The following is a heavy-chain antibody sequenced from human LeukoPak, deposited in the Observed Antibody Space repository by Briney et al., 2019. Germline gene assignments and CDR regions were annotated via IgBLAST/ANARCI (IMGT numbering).Heavy chain of an antibody. CDR2: MYHSGTT. CDR3: ARQTGYMGIDY. Sequence: SETLSLTCNVSGFSITSGYYWGWIRQPPGKGLEWIGSMYHSGTTHVNPSFKSRVTISVDTSKNQFSLKLNSVTAADTAVYYCARQTGYMGIDYWGQGTLVTVSS. V-gene: IGHV4-38-2*02. D-gene: IGHD5-18*01. J-gene: IGHJ4*02. CDR1: GFSITSGYY.